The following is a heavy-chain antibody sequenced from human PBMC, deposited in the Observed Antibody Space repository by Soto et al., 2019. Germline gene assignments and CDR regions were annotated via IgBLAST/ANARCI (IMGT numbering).Heavy chain of an antibody. Sequence: PGESLKISCKGSGYSFAGYWITWVRQRPWKGPEWMGRIDPCDAQTYYSASFRGHVTISVTKSISTVFLQWSSLRASDTAMYYCARQLYDTYKGPNFQYCFDSWGQGTPVTVSS. CDR1: GYSFAGYW. CDR3: ARQLYDTYKGPNFQYCFDS. J-gene: IGHJ4*02. D-gene: IGHD3-10*01. V-gene: IGHV5-10-1*01. CDR2: IDPCDAQT.